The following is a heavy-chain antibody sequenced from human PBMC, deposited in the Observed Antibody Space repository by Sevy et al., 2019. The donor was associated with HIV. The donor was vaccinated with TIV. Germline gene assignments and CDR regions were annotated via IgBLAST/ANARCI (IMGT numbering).Heavy chain of an antibody. Sequence: SLRLSCVASGFTFDDYAMHWVRQAPGKGLERVSGISWNSAFVGYADSVKGRLTISRYNAKKSLYLQMHSLKPEDSAFYYCVKDRGSGSGASAEYFHHWGPGTLVSVSS. J-gene: IGHJ1*01. D-gene: IGHD6-19*01. CDR1: GFTFDDYA. V-gene: IGHV3-9*01. CDR3: VKDRGSGSGASAEYFHH. CDR2: ISWNSAFV.